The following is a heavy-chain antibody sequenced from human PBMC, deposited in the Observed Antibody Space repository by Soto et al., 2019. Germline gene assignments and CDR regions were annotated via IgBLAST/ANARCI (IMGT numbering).Heavy chain of an antibody. Sequence: SVKVSCKASGGTFSSYAISWVRQAPGQGLEWMGGIIPIFGTANYAQKFQGRVTITADESTSTAYMELSSLRSEDTAVYYCARRRGMVVDLGGGTPNYYFDSGGQGTLVTVS. V-gene: IGHV1-69*13. J-gene: IGHJ4*02. CDR2: IIPIFGTA. D-gene: IGHD3-22*01. CDR3: ARRRGMVVDLGGGTPNYYFDS. CDR1: GGTFSSYA.